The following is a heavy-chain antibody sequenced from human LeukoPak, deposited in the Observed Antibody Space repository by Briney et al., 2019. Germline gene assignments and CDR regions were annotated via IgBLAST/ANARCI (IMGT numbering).Heavy chain of an antibody. J-gene: IGHJ4*02. CDR1: GFTFSSYS. CDR3: ARDSTGESPAFDY. Sequence: GGSLRLSCAASGFTFSSYSMNWVRQAPGKGLEWVSSISSSSSYIYYADSVKGRFTISRDNAKNSLYLQMNSLRAEDTAVYYCARDSTGESPAFDYWGRGTLVTVSS. D-gene: IGHD3-10*01. V-gene: IGHV3-21*01. CDR2: ISSSSSYI.